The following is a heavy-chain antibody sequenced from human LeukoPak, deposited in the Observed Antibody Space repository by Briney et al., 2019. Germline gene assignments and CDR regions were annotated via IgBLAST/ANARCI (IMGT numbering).Heavy chain of an antibody. D-gene: IGHD3-22*01. V-gene: IGHV1-18*04. CDR2: ISAYNGNT. Sequence: GASVKVSCKASGYTFTSYGISWVRQAPGQGLEWMGWISAYNGNTKYAQKLQGRVTLTTDTSTTTAYMELRSLRSDDTAVYYCAREGGDYYDSSGYYRGLLDYWGQGTLVTVSS. CDR3: AREGGDYYDSSGYYRGLLDY. CDR1: GYTFTSYG. J-gene: IGHJ4*02.